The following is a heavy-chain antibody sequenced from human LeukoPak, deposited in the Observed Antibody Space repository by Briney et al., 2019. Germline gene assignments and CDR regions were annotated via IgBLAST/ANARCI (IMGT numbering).Heavy chain of an antibody. CDR3: AKTNYDYGDSGVWWYSDL. CDR1: GFPFGSYW. CDR2: INSDEKSI. J-gene: IGHJ2*01. D-gene: IGHD4-17*01. V-gene: IGHV3-74*01. Sequence: PGGSLRLSCAASGFPFGSYWMHWVRQAPGKGLVWVSRINSDEKSIDYADSVKGRFTVSRDNAKNTLYLQMRSLRAEDTAVYYCAKTNYDYGDSGVWWYSDLWGRGTLVTVSS.